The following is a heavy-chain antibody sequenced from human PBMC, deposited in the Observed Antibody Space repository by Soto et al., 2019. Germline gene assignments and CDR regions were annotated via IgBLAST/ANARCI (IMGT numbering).Heavy chain of an antibody. D-gene: IGHD4-17*01. V-gene: IGHV3-23*01. Sequence: GVLRLSCAASGFTYSSYAMSWVRQAPGKGLEWVSAISGSGGSTYYADSVKGRFTISRDNSKNTLYLQMNSLRAEDTAVYYCAKSGLAFDDYGDYDGGYYYYYMDVWGKGTTVTVSS. CDR3: AKSGLAFDDYGDYDGGYYYYYMDV. CDR1: GFTYSSYA. J-gene: IGHJ6*03. CDR2: ISGSGGST.